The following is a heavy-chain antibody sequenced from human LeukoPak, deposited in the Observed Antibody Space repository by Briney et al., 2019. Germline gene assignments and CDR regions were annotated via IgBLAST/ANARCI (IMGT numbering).Heavy chain of an antibody. CDR3: ARLRAYYYDTSGYYNFDF. CDR2: FYYSGGT. Sequence: SETLSLTCSVSGDSISSNYWTWIRQPPGKGLEWIGHFYYSGGTNYNPSLKSRVTISVDTAKNQFSLKLTSVTAADTAVYYCARLRAYYYDTSGYYNFDFWGQGTLVTVSS. J-gene: IGHJ4*02. V-gene: IGHV4-59*08. D-gene: IGHD3-22*01. CDR1: GDSISSNY.